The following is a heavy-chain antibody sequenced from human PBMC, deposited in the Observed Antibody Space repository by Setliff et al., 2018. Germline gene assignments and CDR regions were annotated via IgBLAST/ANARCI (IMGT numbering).Heavy chain of an antibody. CDR2: TYASGST. CDR3: TKGRVGLAARAGY. V-gene: IGHV4-61*02. D-gene: IGHD1-26*01. J-gene: IGHJ4*02. Sequence: PSETLSLTCTVSGGSISSDSDYWSWIRQSAGKGLEWIGRTYASGSTEYNPSLGSRVTISVDTSRNQFSLQLSSVTSADTAIYYCTKGRVGLAARAGYWGQGTLVTSPQ. CDR1: GGSISSDSDY.